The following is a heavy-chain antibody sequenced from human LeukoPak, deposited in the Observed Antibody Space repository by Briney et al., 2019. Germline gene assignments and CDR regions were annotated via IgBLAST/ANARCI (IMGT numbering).Heavy chain of an antibody. D-gene: IGHD4-11*01. CDR3: ARGQGTVTTH. Sequence: SETLSLTYAVSCGSFSVYYWTWIRQPPGEGLEWIGKINHSGSATYNPSLMSPVTISLDTFKIHFSLHLSSVTAADTAVYYCARGQGTVTTHWGQGTLVTVSS. CDR1: CGSFSVYY. J-gene: IGHJ4*02. CDR2: INHSGSA. V-gene: IGHV4-34*01.